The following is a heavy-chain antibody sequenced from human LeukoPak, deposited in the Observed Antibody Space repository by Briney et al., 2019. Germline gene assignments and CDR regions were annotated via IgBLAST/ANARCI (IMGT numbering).Heavy chain of an antibody. V-gene: IGHV4-38-2*02. CDR1: GYSISSGHY. Sequence: PSETLSLTCSVSGYSISSGHYWGWIRQPPGKGLEWIGSIYHSGSTYYNPSLESRVTMSLDTSKNQFSLRLSSVTAADTAVYYCARVRQWQGGNWFDPWGQGTLVTVSS. D-gene: IGHD6-19*01. CDR2: IYHSGST. J-gene: IGHJ5*02. CDR3: ARVRQWQGGNWFDP.